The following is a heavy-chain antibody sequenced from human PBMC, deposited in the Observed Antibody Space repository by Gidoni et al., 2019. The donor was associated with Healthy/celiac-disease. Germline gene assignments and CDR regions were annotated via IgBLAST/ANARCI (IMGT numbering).Heavy chain of an antibody. CDR3: ASTVPPPYYYMDV. CDR1: GFTVSSNY. V-gene: IGHV3-66*01. Sequence: EVQLVESGGGLVQPGGSLRLSCADSGFTVSSNYMSWVRQAPGKGLEWVSVIYSGGSTYSADSVKGRFTISRDNSKNTLYLQMNSLRAEDTAVYYCASTVPPPYYYMDVWGKGTTVTVSS. J-gene: IGHJ6*03. CDR2: IYSGGST. D-gene: IGHD4-17*01.